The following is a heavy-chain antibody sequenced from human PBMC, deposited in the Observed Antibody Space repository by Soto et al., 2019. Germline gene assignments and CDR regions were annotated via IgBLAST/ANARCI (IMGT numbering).Heavy chain of an antibody. Sequence: PGGSLRLSCAASGFTINNYAMSWARQAPGKGLEWVSAIRSTDFSTYYADSVKGRFTISRDNSKNTLYLQMNSLRAEDTAVYYCAKDQYGSSTSYFFPDIWGQGTMVTVSS. CDR1: GFTINNYA. CDR3: AKDQYGSSTSYFFPDI. V-gene: IGHV3-23*01. D-gene: IGHD2-2*01. J-gene: IGHJ3*02. CDR2: IRSTDFST.